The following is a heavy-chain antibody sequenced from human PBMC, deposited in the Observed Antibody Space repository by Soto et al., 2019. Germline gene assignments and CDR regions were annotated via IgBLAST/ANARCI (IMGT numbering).Heavy chain of an antibody. CDR2: IWYDGSNK. CDR1: GFTFSSYG. Sequence: QVQLVESGGGVVQPGRSLRLSCAASGFTFSSYGMHWVRQAPGKGLEWVAVIWYDGSNKYYADSVKGRFTISGDNSKNTLYLKMISLRAEGTAVYYCARDDFRAGYLCYYCMGVWGQGPAITVS. V-gene: IGHV3-33*01. CDR3: ARDDFRAGYLCYYCMGV. J-gene: IGHJ6*02. D-gene: IGHD3-3*01.